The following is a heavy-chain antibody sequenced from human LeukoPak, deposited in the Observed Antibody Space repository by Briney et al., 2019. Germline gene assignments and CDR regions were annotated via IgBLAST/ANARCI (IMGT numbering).Heavy chain of an antibody. D-gene: IGHD4-23*01. CDR2: INQEGRDK. J-gene: IGHJ4*02. CDR1: GFTFGSSW. CDR3: ARHTVATSL. Sequence: GGSLRLSCAASGFTFGSSWMSWVRQAPGKGLEWVANINQEGRDKYCVDSVKGRFTISRDNGKNSLYLQMNSLRADDTAVYYCARHTVATSLWGQGALVTVSS. V-gene: IGHV3-7*03.